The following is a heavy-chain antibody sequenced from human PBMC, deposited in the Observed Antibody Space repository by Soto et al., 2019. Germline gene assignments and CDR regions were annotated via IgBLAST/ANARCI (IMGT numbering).Heavy chain of an antibody. CDR2: IKSKIDGGTT. J-gene: IGHJ4*01. CDR1: GFTFSDAW. D-gene: IGHD3-9*01. CDR3: TTDALFTGQLVRMDN. V-gene: IGHV3-15*07. Sequence: GGSLRLSCAASGFTFSDAWINWVRQAPGKGLEWVGRIKSKIDGGTTDFAAPVKGRFAISRDDSRDMVYMEMYSLKTDDTAVYYCTTDALFTGQLVRMDNWGHGTLVTVSS.